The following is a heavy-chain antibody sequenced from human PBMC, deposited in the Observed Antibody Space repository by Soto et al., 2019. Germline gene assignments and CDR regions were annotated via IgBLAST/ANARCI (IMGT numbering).Heavy chain of an antibody. V-gene: IGHV3-53*01. D-gene: IGHD3-3*01. CDR1: GFTVSSNY. Sequence: PVGSLRLSCAASGFTVSSNYMNCVRQAPGKGLEWVSVIYSDDRTYYADSVKGRFTISRDNSKNTVYLQLNSLRAEDTAVYYCTRERFLEWLVGVRFWAFDNWGQGTMVTVS. J-gene: IGHJ3*02. CDR3: TRERFLEWLVGVRFWAFDN. CDR2: IYSDDRT.